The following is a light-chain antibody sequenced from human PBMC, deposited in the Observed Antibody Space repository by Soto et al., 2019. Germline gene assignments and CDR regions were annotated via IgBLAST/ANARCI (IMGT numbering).Light chain of an antibody. CDR1: QTVRSNY. CDR3: KQFSSYPLT. V-gene: IGKV3-20*01. Sequence: EVVMTQSPATLSVSPGERATLSCRASQTVRSNYLAWYQQKPGQAPRLLIYDASSRATGIPDRFSGGGSGTDFTLTISRLEPEDFAVCYCKQFSSYPLTFGGGTKVDIK. J-gene: IGKJ4*01. CDR2: DAS.